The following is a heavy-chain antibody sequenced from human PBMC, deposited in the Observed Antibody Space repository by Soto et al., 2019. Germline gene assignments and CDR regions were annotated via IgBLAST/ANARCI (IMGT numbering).Heavy chain of an antibody. CDR2: IYYSGSS. CDR1: GGSINSGGSY. D-gene: IGHD6-13*01. J-gene: IGHJ4*02. CDR3: ARGYRQAGYSSSWVFDS. V-gene: IGHV4-31*03. Sequence: HVQLQESGPGLVKPSQTLSLFCTVSGGSINSGGSYWNWIRQHQGKGLEWIGYIYYSGSSHYNTFLRSRVTLTADTSENQFALKLRAVTSAYSAVYLCARGYRQAGYSSSWVFDSFVQGTLVNVS.